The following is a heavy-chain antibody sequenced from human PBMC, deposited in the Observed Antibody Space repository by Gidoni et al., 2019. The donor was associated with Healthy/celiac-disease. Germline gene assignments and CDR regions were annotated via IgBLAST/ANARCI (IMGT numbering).Heavy chain of an antibody. Sequence: EVQLVESGGGLVKPGGSRRLSWASSGFTFSSSRMTWFRQAPGKGLEWGSSISSSSSYIYYADSVKGRFTISRDNAKNSRYLQMNSLRAEDTAVYYCARDILGYCSSTSCYVLVGYMDVWGKGTTVTVSS. CDR2: ISSSSSYI. J-gene: IGHJ6*03. D-gene: IGHD2-2*01. V-gene: IGHV3-21*01. CDR3: ARDILGYCSSTSCYVLVGYMDV. CDR1: GFTFSSSR.